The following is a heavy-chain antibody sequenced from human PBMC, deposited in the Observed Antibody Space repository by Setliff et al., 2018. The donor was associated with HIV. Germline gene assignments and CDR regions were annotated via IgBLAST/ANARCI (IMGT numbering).Heavy chain of an antibody. CDR3: ARDPSCSSTSCDAVGGMDV. CDR2: ISAYNGNT. D-gene: IGHD2-2*01. V-gene: IGHV1-18*01. Sequence: GASVKVSCKASGYTFTSYGISWVRQAPGQGLEWMGWISAYNGNTNYAQKLQGRVTMTTDTSTSTAYMELRSLRSDDTAVYYCARDPSCSSTSCDAVGGMDVWGQGTTVTVSS. CDR1: GYTFTSYG. J-gene: IGHJ6*02.